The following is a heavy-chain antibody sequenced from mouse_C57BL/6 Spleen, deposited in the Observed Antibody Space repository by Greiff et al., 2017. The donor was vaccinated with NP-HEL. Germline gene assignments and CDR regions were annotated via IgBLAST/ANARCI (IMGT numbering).Heavy chain of an antibody. D-gene: IGHD1-1*01. CDR1: GYTFTDYN. J-gene: IGHJ1*03. CDR2: INPNNGGT. CDR3: ARSSHYYGSSYGPWYFDV. Sequence: EVKLQESGPELVKPGASVKIPCKASGYTFTDYNMDWVKQSHGKSLEWIGDINPNNGGTIYNQKFKGKATLTVDKSSSTAYMELRSLTSEDTAVYYCARSSHYYGSSYGPWYFDVWGTGTTVTVSS. V-gene: IGHV1-18*01.